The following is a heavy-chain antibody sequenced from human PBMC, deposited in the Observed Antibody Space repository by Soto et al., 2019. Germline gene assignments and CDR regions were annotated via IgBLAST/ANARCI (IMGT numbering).Heavy chain of an antibody. Sequence: QVQLQESGPGLVKPSGTLSLTCAVSGGSISSSNWWSWVRQPPGKGLEWIGEIYHGGSTNYNPSLKGRVTVSVDKSKNQFSLKLSSVTAADTAVYYCARMLVGGTTPDCWGQGTLVTVSS. CDR3: ARMLVGGTTPDC. CDR1: GGSISSSNW. J-gene: IGHJ4*02. D-gene: IGHD1-26*01. CDR2: IYHGGST. V-gene: IGHV4-4*02.